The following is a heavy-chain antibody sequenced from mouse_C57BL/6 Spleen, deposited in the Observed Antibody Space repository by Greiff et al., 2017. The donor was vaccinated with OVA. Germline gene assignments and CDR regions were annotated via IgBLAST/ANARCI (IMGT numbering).Heavy chain of an antibody. J-gene: IGHJ4*01. CDR3: AGLRVNAMDY. CDR2: ISSGSSTI. V-gene: IGHV5-17*01. Sequence: EVNLVESGGGLVKPGGSLKLSCAASGFTFSDYGMHWVRQAPEKGLEWVAYISSGSSTIYYADTVKGRFTISRDNAKNTLFLQMTSLRSEDTAMYYCAGLRVNAMDYWGQGTSVTVSS. CDR1: GFTFSDYG. D-gene: IGHD1-1*01.